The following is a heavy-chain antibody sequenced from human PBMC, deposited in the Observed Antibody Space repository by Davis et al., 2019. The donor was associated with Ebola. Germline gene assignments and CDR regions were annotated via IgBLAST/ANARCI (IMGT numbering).Heavy chain of an antibody. V-gene: IGHV3-9*01. CDR2: INWISGNI. J-gene: IGHJ4*02. Sequence: PGGSLRLSCAASGFSFNDYAMHWVRQAPGKGLEWVSSINWISGNIGYADSVKGRFTISRDNAKNSLYLQMNSLRPEDTALYYCAKDHSGSYSFFHYWGQGILVTVSS. CDR3: AKDHSGSYSFFHY. D-gene: IGHD1-26*01. CDR1: GFSFNDYA.